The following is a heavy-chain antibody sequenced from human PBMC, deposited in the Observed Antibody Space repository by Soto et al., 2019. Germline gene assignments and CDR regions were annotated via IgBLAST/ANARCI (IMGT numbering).Heavy chain of an antibody. CDR1: GFTFDDYG. Sequence: GGSLRLSCAASGFTFDDYGMSWVRQAPGKGLEWVSGINWNGGSTGYADSVKGRFTISRDNAKNSLYLQMNSLRAEDTALYHCARVKGSSSGSYYFDYWGQGTLVTVSS. CDR2: INWNGGST. D-gene: IGHD6-6*01. V-gene: IGHV3-20*01. CDR3: ARVKGSSSGSYYFDY. J-gene: IGHJ4*02.